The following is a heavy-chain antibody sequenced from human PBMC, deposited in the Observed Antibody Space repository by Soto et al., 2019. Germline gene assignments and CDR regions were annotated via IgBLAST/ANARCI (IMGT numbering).Heavy chain of an antibody. CDR1: GYTFTSHG. D-gene: IGHD3-9*01. V-gene: IGHV1-18*01. CDR3: ARDSRYDILTGYYKTAFDY. Sequence: QVQLVQSGAEVKKPGASVKVSCKASGYTFTSHGISWVRQAPGQGLEWMGWISAYNGNTNYAQKLQGRVTMTTDTSTSTAYMELRSLRSDDTAVYYCARDSRYDILTGYYKTAFDYWGQGTLVTVSS. CDR2: ISAYNGNT. J-gene: IGHJ4*02.